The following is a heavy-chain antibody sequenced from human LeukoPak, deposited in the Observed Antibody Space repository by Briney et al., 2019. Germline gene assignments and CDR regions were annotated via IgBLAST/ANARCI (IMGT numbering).Heavy chain of an antibody. CDR3: AKGTIAARPSGPDY. J-gene: IGHJ4*02. Sequence: GGSLRLSCAASGFTFKTYGIHWVRQALGKGLEWVAFIRCDAKTQYYADSVKGRFTISRDNSKNTLYLQMNSLRAEDTAVYYCAKGTIAARPSGPDYWGQGTLVTVSS. V-gene: IGHV3-30*02. D-gene: IGHD6-6*01. CDR2: IRCDAKTQ. CDR1: GFTFKTYG.